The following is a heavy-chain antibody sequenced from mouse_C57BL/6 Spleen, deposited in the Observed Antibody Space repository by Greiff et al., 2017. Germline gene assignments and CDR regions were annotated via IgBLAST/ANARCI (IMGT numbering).Heavy chain of an antibody. Sequence: EVQRVESGGGLVKPGGSLKLSCAASGFTFSSYAMSWVRQTPEKRLEWVATISDGGSYTYYPDNVKGRFTISRDNAKNNLYLQMSHLKSEDTAMYYCAREEEGFAYWGQGTLVTVSA. CDR1: GFTFSSYA. J-gene: IGHJ3*01. CDR2: ISDGGSYT. V-gene: IGHV5-4*01. CDR3: AREEEGFAY.